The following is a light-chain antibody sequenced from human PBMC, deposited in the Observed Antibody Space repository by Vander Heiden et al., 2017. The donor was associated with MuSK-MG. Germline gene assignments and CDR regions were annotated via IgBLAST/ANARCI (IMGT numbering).Light chain of an antibody. CDR1: QGISSY. V-gene: IGKV1D-43*01. CDR3: HWV. Sequence: AIRMTQSPFSLSASVGDRVTITCWASQGISSYLAWYQQKPANAPKLFIYDASSLYGAFPSSFSGSRSATEYTLAGGGLQPDDYATYYCHWVFGTGTK. J-gene: IGKJ4*01. CDR2: DAS.